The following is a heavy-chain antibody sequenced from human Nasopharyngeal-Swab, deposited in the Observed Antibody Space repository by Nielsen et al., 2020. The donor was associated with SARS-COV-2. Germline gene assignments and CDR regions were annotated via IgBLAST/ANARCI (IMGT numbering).Heavy chain of an antibody. CDR1: GFTFASYA. CDR2: VSGGGDIT. CDR3: ASAHRAYGDSGYYPLDY. D-gene: IGHD3-22*01. J-gene: IGHJ4*02. Sequence: GESLKISCAPSGFTFASYAMTWVRQAPGKGLEWVSYVSGGGDITYYADSVKGRFTISRDNSKNTVYLQMNSLRAEDTAVYYCASAHRAYGDSGYYPLDYWGKGTLVTVSS. V-gene: IGHV3-23*01.